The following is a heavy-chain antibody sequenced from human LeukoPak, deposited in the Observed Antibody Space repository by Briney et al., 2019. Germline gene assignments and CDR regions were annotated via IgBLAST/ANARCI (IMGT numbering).Heavy chain of an antibody. CDR2: IYHSGST. D-gene: IGHD7-27*01. CDR1: GGSISSGGYS. J-gene: IGHJ5*02. CDR3: ARENWGRTAMEDLVDP. V-gene: IGHV4-30-2*01. Sequence: SQTLSLTCAVSGGSISSGGYSWSWIRQPPGKGLEWIGYIYHSGSTYYNPSLKSRVAISVDRSKNQFSLKLSSVTAADTAVYFCARENWGRTAMEDLVDPWGQGTLVTVSS.